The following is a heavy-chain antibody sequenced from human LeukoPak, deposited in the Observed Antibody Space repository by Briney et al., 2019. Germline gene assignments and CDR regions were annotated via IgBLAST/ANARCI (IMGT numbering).Heavy chain of an antibody. V-gene: IGHV3-43*02. J-gene: IGHJ4*02. CDR3: ATSPVISRD. CDR1: GFTFDNYA. CDR2: ISADGRST. D-gene: IGHD2-21*01. Sequence: GGSLRLSCAASGFTFDNYAIHWVRQVPGKSLEWVSLISADGRSTYYADSVKGRFTISRDNAKNTLYLQMNALRVEDTAVYYCATSPVISRDWGQGTLVTVSS.